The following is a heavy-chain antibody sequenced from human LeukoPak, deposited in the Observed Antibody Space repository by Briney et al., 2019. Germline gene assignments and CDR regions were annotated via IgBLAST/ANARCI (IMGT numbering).Heavy chain of an antibody. V-gene: IGHV1-69*05. D-gene: IGHD5-24*01. Sequence: ASVKVSCKASGGTFSSYAISWVRQAPGQGLEWMGGIIPIFGTANYAQKFQGRVTITTDESTSTAYMELSSLRSEDTAVYYCARGEMATTYFDYWGQGTLVTVSS. CDR3: ARGEMATTYFDY. CDR2: IIPIFGTA. CDR1: GGTFSSYA. J-gene: IGHJ4*02.